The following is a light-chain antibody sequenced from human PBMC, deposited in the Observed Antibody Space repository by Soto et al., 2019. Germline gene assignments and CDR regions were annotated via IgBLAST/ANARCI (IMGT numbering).Light chain of an antibody. J-gene: IGKJ2*01. Sequence: EIVMTQSPATLSVSPGERATLSCRASQSVSSNLAWYQQKPGQAPRLLIYGASTRATGIPARFSGSGSGTDFTLTINRLEPEDFAVYYCQQFDGSPETFGQGTKVDIK. V-gene: IGKV3-15*01. CDR2: GAS. CDR3: QQFDGSPET. CDR1: QSVSSN.